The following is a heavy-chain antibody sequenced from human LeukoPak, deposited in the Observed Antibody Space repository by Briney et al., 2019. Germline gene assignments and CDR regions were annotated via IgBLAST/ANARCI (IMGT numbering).Heavy chain of an antibody. Sequence: AETVSLTCSVCVGSVTICSYYGSWGRQPPGKEVEWIGYISYRGSTNNTPSTKSRVTISVDTSKQQFSLKLSSVTAEDTAVYYCARGSMIGGFGYWGQGTLVTVSS. D-gene: IGHD3-10*01. CDR2: ISYRGST. CDR3: ARGSMIGGFGY. V-gene: IGHV4-61*01. CDR1: VGSVTICSYY. J-gene: IGHJ4*02.